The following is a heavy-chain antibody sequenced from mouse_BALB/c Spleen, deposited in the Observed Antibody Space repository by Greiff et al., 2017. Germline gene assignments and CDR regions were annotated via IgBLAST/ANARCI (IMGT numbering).Heavy chain of an antibody. CDR2: ISSGSSTI. V-gene: IGHV5-17*02. J-gene: IGHJ4*01. CDR3: ARSTSAAMDY. Sequence: EVMLVESGGGLVQPGGSRKLSCAASGFTFSSFGMHWVRQAPEKGLEWVAYISSGSSTIYYADTVKGRFTISRDNPKNTLFLQMTSLKSEDTAMYYCARSTSAAMDYWGQGTSVTVSS. CDR1: GFTFSSFG.